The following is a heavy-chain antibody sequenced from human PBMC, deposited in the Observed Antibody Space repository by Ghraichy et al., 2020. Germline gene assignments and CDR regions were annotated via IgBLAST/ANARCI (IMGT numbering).Heavy chain of an antibody. CDR1: GFTFSSYV. Sequence: GGSLRLSCAASGFTFSSYVMSWVRQAPGKGLEWISGITASGGSTYYADSVKGRFTISRDNSKNTLYLQMNSLRAEDTAIFYCAPRPYGSGSWDYWGQGTLVTVSS. CDR3: APRPYGSGSWDY. V-gene: IGHV3-23*01. CDR2: ITASGGST. J-gene: IGHJ4*02. D-gene: IGHD3-10*01.